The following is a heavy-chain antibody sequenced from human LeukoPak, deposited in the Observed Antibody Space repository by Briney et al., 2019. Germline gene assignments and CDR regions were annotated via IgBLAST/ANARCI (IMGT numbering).Heavy chain of an antibody. CDR3: ARVGPYGDYY. D-gene: IGHD4-17*01. CDR1: GGSISSGDYY. J-gene: IGHJ4*02. CDR2: IYYSGST. Sequence: SETLSLTCTVSGGSISSGDYYWSWIRQPPGKGLEWIGYIYYSGSTYYNPSLKSRVTISVDRSKNQFSLKLSSVTAADTAVYYCARVGPYGDYYWGQGTLVTVSS. V-gene: IGHV4-30-4*01.